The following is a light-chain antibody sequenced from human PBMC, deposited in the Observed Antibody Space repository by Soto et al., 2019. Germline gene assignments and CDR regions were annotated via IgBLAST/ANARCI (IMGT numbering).Light chain of an antibody. CDR1: QSVDTTF. V-gene: IGKV3-20*01. Sequence: EIVLTQSPGSLSLSPGQRATLSCRASQSVDTTFFAWYQKKPGQAPRLLIQGASKRATGIPARFSGSGSGTDFTLIISRLKPEDFAVDYCQQYMSSVTFGQGTKVEIK. CDR2: GAS. CDR3: QQYMSSVT. J-gene: IGKJ1*01.